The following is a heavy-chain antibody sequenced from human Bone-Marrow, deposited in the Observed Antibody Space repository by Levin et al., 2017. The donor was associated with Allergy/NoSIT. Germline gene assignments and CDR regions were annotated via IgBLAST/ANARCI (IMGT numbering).Heavy chain of an antibody. CDR2: IYHSGST. Sequence: SETLSLTCAVSGSSISSGYYWGWIRQPPGKGLEWIGSIYHSGSTYYNPSLKSRVTISVDTSKNQFSLKLSSVTAADTAVYYCARSLRPPYYYGMDVWGQGTTVTVSS. J-gene: IGHJ6*02. D-gene: IGHD1-14*01. CDR3: ARSLRPPYYYGMDV. CDR1: GSSISSGYY. V-gene: IGHV4-38-2*01.